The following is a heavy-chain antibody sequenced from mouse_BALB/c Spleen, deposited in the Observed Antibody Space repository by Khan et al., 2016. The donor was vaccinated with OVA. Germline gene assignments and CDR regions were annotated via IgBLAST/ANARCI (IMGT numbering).Heavy chain of an antibody. CDR1: GYTFTDYI. D-gene: IGHD1-1*01. CDR3: ARSGYGSLVY. CDR2: IYPGSGST. J-gene: IGHJ2*01. Sequence: VQLQESGPELVKPGASVKMSCKASGYTFTDYIINWVKQTTGQGLEWIGQIYPGSGSTYYNEKFKGKATLTADKSSNTANMQFSSLTSEDSAVYFCARSGYGSLVYWGQGTTLTVSS. V-gene: IGHV1-77*01.